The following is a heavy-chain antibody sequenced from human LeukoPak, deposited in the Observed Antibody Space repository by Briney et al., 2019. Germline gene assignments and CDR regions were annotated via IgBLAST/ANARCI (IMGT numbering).Heavy chain of an antibody. CDR2: MNNDGRVI. Sequence: GGSLRLSCRVSGFTFNNYWMHWVRQAPGKGLVWVSRMNNDGRVITYADSVKGRFTISRDNARNTLYLQMNSLRAEDTAVYYCARAVAGLDYWGQGTLVTVSS. J-gene: IGHJ4*02. D-gene: IGHD6-19*01. CDR1: GFTFNNYW. V-gene: IGHV3-74*01. CDR3: ARAVAGLDY.